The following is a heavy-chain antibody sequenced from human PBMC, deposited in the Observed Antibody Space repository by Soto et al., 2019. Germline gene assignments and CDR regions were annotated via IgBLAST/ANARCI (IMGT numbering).Heavy chain of an antibody. CDR2: ISYLGTT. CDR1: GVSLNNGGYY. V-gene: IGHV4-39*01. Sequence: QLQLQESGPGLVKPSESLFLMCTVSGVSLNNGGYYCGWVRQPPGRGLEWLGSISYLGTTYYNPSIKSLVTISVDTYKNQFSLTHTSVPAADAAMYYCVRQEGDNGFDAWGQGALVTFSS. J-gene: IGHJ5*02. CDR3: VRQEGDNGFDA.